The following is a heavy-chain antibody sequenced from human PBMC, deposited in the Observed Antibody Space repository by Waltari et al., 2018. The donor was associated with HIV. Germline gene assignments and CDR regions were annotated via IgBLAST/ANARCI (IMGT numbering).Heavy chain of an antibody. V-gene: IGHV3-30*18. CDR2: ISKDGRDQ. Sequence: QLQLVESGGGVVQPGRSLRLSCAVSGFTFSSYDMHWVRQAPGKGVEGVAFISKDGRDQDYGDSVKGRFTISRDNSNNTMYLQMNSLGGEDTAVYYCAQDQSKWQLQRGYFQHWGQGTLVTVSS. J-gene: IGHJ1*01. CDR3: AQDQSKWQLQRGYFQH. D-gene: IGHD1-26*01. CDR1: GFTFSSYD.